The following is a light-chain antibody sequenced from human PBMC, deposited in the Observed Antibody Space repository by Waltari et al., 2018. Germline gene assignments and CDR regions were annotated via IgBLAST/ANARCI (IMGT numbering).Light chain of an antibody. CDR1: RGISSY. J-gene: IGKJ1*01. CDR2: AAS. CDR3: QQVNTYSWT. Sequence: DIHLTQSPSYLSASVGDRVTITCRASRGISSYLAWYQQKPGKAPKLLIYAASTLQSGVPLRVSGSGSGTEFTLTISSLQPEDFATYYCQQVNTYSWTFGQGTKVEIK. V-gene: IGKV1-9*01.